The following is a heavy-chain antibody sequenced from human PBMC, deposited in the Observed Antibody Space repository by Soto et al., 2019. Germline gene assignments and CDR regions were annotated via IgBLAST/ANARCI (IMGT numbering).Heavy chain of an antibody. CDR3: ARDHRGLFSGMDV. CDR2: IWYDGSNK. CDR1: GFTFSSYG. D-gene: IGHD3-3*01. Sequence: GGSLRLSCAASGFTFSSYGMHWVRQAPGKGLEWVAVIWYDGSNKYYADSVKGRFTISRNNSKNTLYLQMNSLRAEDTAVYYCARDHRGLFSGMDVWGQGTTVTVSS. V-gene: IGHV3-33*01. J-gene: IGHJ6*02.